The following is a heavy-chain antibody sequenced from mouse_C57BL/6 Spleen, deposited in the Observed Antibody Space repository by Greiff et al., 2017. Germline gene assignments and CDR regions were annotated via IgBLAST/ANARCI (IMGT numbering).Heavy chain of an antibody. CDR1: GYTFTSYW. V-gene: IGHV1-64*01. CDR2: IHPNSGST. D-gene: IGHD3-2*02. CDR3: SREGQLRSFAE. J-gene: IGHJ3*01. Sequence: VQLQQPGAELVKPGASVKLSCKASGYTFTSYWMHWVKQRPGQGLEWIGMIHPNSGSTNYNEKFKSKATLTVDKSSSTAYMQLSSLTSEDSAVYYCSREGQLRSFAEWGQGSPVTVSA.